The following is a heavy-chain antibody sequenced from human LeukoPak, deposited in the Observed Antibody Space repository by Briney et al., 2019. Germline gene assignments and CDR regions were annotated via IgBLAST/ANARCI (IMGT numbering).Heavy chain of an antibody. V-gene: IGHV4-34*01. Sequence: SETLSLTCGVYGGSFSGHYWSWIRQPPGKGLEWIGEINHSGSTNYNPSLKSRVTISVDTSKNQFSLKLSSVTAADTAVYYCARGPTAGAFDIWGQGTMVTASS. D-gene: IGHD4-17*01. CDR2: INHSGST. CDR1: GGSFSGHY. CDR3: ARGPTAGAFDI. J-gene: IGHJ3*02.